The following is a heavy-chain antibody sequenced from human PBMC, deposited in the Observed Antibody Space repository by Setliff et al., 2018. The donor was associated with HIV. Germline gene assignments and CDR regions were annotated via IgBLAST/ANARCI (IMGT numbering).Heavy chain of an antibody. CDR3: ARDRGYYDSSGSDPGFDP. J-gene: IGHJ5*02. V-gene: IGHV4-61*02. CDR2: IYTSGST. CDR1: GGSISSGSYY. Sequence: PSETLSLTCTVSGGSISSGSYYWSWIRQPAGKGLEWIGRIYTSGSTNYNPSLKSRVTISVDTSKNQFSLKLSSVTAADTAVYYCARDRGYYDSSGSDPGFDPWGQGTLVTVPQ. D-gene: IGHD3-22*01.